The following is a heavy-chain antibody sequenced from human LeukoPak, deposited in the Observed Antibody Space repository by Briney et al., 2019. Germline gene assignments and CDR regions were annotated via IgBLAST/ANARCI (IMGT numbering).Heavy chain of an antibody. CDR3: ARGPQADY. CDR1: GFTFSSYS. CDR2: IGSSSSYI. Sequence: GGSLRLSCAASGFTFSSYSMNWVRQAPGKGLEWVSSIGSSSSYIYYADSVKGRFTISRDNAKNSLYLQMNSLRAEDTAVYYCARGPQADYWGQGTLVTVSS. V-gene: IGHV3-21*01. J-gene: IGHJ4*02.